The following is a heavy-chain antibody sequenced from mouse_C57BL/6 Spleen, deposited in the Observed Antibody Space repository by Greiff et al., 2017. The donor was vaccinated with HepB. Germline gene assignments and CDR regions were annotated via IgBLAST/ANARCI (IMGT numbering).Heavy chain of an antibody. J-gene: IGHJ2*01. D-gene: IGHD1-1*01. CDR1: GFTFSSYG. V-gene: IGHV5-6*01. Sequence: EVMLVESGGDLVKPGGSLKLSCAASGFTFSSYGMSWVRQTPDKRLEWVATISSGGSYTYYPDSVKGRFTISRDNAKNTLYLQMSSLKSEDTAMYYCARSYYYGSSYYYFDYWGQGTTLTVSS. CDR2: ISSGGSYT. CDR3: ARSYYYGSSYYYFDY.